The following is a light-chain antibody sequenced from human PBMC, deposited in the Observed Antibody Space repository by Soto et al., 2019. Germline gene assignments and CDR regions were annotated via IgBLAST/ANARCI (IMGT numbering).Light chain of an antibody. V-gene: IGKV3-11*01. CDR3: QHGSDWPPFT. CDR2: DAS. Sequence: EIVLTQSPASLSLSPGERATLSCRASQSVNSNLAWYQHKPCQAHRLLIYDASNRATGIPARFSGSGSGTDFTLTVSSLEPEDFAVYYGQHGSDWPPFTFGQGTRLE. CDR1: QSVNSN. J-gene: IGKJ5*01.